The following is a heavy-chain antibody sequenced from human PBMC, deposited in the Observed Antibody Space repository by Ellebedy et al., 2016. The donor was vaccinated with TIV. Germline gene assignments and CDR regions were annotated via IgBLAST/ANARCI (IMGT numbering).Heavy chain of an antibody. CDR2: IRSNASGGTT. J-gene: IGHJ5*02. V-gene: IGHV3-49*04. D-gene: IGHD6-25*01. CDR1: GFTFGDYA. Sequence: PGGSLRLSCTASGFTFGDYAMSWVRQAPGKGLEWVGLIRSNASGGTTEYAASVKGRFTISRDDSKSIAYLQMNSLKTEDTAVYYCTRDWVWGIAADVSWFDPWGQGTLVTVSS. CDR3: TRDWVWGIAADVSWFDP.